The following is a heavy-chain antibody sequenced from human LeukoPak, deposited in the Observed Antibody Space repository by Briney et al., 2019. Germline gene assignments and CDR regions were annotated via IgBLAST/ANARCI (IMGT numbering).Heavy chain of an antibody. CDR3: ASDYGDYTGFYAFDI. V-gene: IGHV3-53*01. CDR1: GFTVSSNY. J-gene: IGHJ3*02. Sequence: GGSLRLSCAASGFTVSSNYTSWVRQAPGKGLEWVSVIYSGGSTYYADSVKGRFTISRDNSKNTLYLQMNSLRAEDTAVYYCASDYGDYTGFYAFDIWGQGTMVTVSS. CDR2: IYSGGST. D-gene: IGHD4-17*01.